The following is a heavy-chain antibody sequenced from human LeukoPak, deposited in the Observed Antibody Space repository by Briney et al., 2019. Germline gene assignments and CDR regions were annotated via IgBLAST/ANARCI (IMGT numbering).Heavy chain of an antibody. CDR3: ARVKDSYFDY. CDR1: GGTFSSST. Sequence: ASVKVSCKASGGTFSSSTITWVRQAPGQGLEWVGGISPIFGTTKYAQNLQGRVTITADESTSTAYMELSSLRSEDTAVYYCARVKDSYFDYWGQGTLVTVSS. CDR2: ISPIFGTT. V-gene: IGHV1-69*13. J-gene: IGHJ4*02.